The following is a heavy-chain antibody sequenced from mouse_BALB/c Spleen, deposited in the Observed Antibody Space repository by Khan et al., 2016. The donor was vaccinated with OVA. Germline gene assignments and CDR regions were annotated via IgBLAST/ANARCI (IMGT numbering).Heavy chain of an antibody. J-gene: IGHJ3*01. Sequence: EVELVESGGGLVKPGGSLKLSCAASGFTFSDYYMYWVRQTPEKRLEWVATISAGGSYTYYPDSVKGRFTISRDNGKNNLYLQMMRLKAEYAAMYYCARAGYGGFAYWGQGTLVTVSA. V-gene: IGHV5-4*02. CDR1: GFTFSDYY. CDR2: ISAGGSYT. D-gene: IGHD1-1*02. CDR3: ARAGYGGFAY.